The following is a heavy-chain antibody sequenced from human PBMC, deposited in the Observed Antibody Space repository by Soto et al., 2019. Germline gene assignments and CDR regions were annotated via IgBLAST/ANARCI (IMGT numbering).Heavy chain of an antibody. D-gene: IGHD2-2*01. Sequence: PGGSLRLSCAASGFSFSTSQMDWVRQAPGKGLEWVSYINDNGRAIYYADSVKGRFTISRDNARNSLFLQMNSLRGEDTAVYYCAKDLTGYAMDVWGQGTTVTVSS. V-gene: IGHV3-48*03. CDR1: GFSFSTSQ. CDR2: INDNGRAI. J-gene: IGHJ6*02. CDR3: AKDLTGYAMDV.